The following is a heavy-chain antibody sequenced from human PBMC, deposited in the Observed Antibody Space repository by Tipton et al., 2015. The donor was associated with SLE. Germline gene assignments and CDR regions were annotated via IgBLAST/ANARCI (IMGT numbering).Heavy chain of an antibody. CDR2: AWYDGGNK. CDR1: GSTFNIFA. J-gene: IGHJ6*03. V-gene: IGHV3-33*08. D-gene: IGHD1-20*01. Sequence: SLRLSCAASGSTFNIFALSWVRQAPGKGLEWVTVAWYDGGNKYYAESVKGRFTISRDNSKNTLYLQMNSLRAEDTAVYYCARDRGQYNWYVGSNGGGYMGIWGKGTTVTVSS. CDR3: ARDRGQYNWYVGSNGGGYMGI.